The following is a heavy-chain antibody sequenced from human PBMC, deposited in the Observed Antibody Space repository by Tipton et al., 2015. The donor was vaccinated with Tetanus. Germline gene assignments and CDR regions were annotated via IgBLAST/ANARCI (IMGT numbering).Heavy chain of an antibody. V-gene: IGHV4-61*01. CDR3: ARANYDFPKKGPFDS. CDR1: GASMSSSSYY. D-gene: IGHD3-3*01. J-gene: IGHJ4*02. Sequence: GLMKPSETLSLTCNVSGASMSSSSYYWNWIRQPPGKGLEWIGYISYSGSTNSNYSLKSRITISQDTSNNQFSLKLTSVTAADTAVYYCARANYDFPKKGPFDSWGQGTLVIVSS. CDR2: ISYSGST.